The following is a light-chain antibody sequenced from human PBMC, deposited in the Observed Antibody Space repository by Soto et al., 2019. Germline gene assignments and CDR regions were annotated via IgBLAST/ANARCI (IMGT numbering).Light chain of an antibody. CDR1: SSDIGGYNY. CDR2: EVN. Sequence: QSVLTQPPSASGSPGQSVSISCTGTSSDIGGYNYVSWYQQHPGKAPKLIIYEVNKRPSGVPDRVSGSKSGNTASLTVSGLQAEDEADYYCCSYGGSNNMIFDGGTKLTVL. J-gene: IGLJ2*01. CDR3: CSYGGSNNMI. V-gene: IGLV2-8*01.